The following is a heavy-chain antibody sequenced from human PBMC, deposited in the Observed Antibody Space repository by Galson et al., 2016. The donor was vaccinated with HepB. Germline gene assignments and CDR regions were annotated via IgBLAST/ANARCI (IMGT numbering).Heavy chain of an antibody. CDR3: ARDRAGDRADFSGLDL. V-gene: IGHV1-2*06. D-gene: IGHD7-27*01. Sequence: SVKVSCKASGFTFTDYHMHWLRQAPGQGLEWMGRIDRPSGDTKYAQKFQGRVTMTRDTSISTIYMELSSLTSDDTAVYYCARDRAGDRADFSGLDLWGHGTTVTVSS. J-gene: IGHJ6*02. CDR2: IDRPSGDT. CDR1: GFTFTDYH.